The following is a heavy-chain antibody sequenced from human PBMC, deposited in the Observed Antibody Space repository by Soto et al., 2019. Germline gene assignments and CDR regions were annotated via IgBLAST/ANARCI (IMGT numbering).Heavy chain of an antibody. CDR3: TRDRGSRGYNFDY. J-gene: IGHJ4*02. V-gene: IGHV3-33*01. CDR2: IWYDGINK. Sequence: QVQLVESGGGVVQPGRALSLSCVASGFTFSSHGMHWVRQAPGKGLEWVAVIWYDGINKYYADSVKGRFTISSDNSKNTLYMQMNSLRAEDTAVYYFTRDRGSRGYNFDYWGQGSQVTVTS. D-gene: IGHD3-3*01. CDR1: GFTFSSHG.